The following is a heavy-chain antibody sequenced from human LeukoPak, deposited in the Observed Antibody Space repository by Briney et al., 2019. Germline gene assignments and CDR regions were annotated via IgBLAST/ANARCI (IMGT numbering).Heavy chain of an antibody. V-gene: IGHV4-59*01. CDR3: TRAPRKAWFDP. Sequence: SETLSLTCSVSGGSISSFYCSWIRQPPGKGLEWIGYTSYSGNTNYDPSLKSRVTMSVDTSRKQFSLRLTSVTAADTAVYYCTRAPRKAWFDPWGQGTLVTVSS. CDR2: TSYSGNT. CDR1: GGSISSFY. J-gene: IGHJ5*02. D-gene: IGHD1-14*01.